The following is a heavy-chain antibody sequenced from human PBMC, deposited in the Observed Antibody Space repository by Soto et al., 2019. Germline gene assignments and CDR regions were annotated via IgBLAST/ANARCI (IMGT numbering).Heavy chain of an antibody. V-gene: IGHV3-66*01. D-gene: IGHD6-19*01. J-gene: IGHJ4*02. CDR3: ARDMVHSSG. CDR2: LHSDGST. Sequence: EAQLVESGGGLVQPGGSLRLSCAASGFSVNSNYMSWVRQAPGKGLEWVSVLHSDGSTDYADSVKGRFTVSRDTSENTVYLQMNILRVEDTAVYYCARDMVHSSGWGQGTLVTVSS. CDR1: GFSVNSNY.